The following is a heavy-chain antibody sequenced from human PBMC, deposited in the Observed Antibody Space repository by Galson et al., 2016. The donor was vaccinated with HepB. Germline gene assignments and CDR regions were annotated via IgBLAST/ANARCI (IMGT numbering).Heavy chain of an antibody. Sequence: PALVKPTQTLTLTCTIFGFSLSADGVGVGWIRQPPGKALEWLAPVYWDDERRYSPSLRNRLTITKDTSKNEVVLTMTNMDPVDTGTYYCAHRRGQLLYYYNWFDFWGQGTVVSVSS. CDR2: VYWDDER. CDR1: GFSLSADGVG. V-gene: IGHV2-5*02. D-gene: IGHD2-2*01. CDR3: AHRRGQLLYYYNWFDF. J-gene: IGHJ5*01.